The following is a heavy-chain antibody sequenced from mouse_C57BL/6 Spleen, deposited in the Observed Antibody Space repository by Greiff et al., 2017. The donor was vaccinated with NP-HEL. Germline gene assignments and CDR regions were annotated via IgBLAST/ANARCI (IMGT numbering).Heavy chain of an antibody. J-gene: IGHJ4*01. D-gene: IGHD1-1*01. V-gene: IGHV1-39*01. CDR2: INPNYGTT. CDR3: ARSYYGSSYGYYAMDY. CDR1: GYSFTDYN. Sequence: EVKLQESGPELVKPGASVKISCKASGYSFTDYNMNWVKQSNGKSLEWIGVINPNYGTTSYNQKFKGKATLTVDQSSSTAYMQLNSLTSEDSAVYYCARSYYGSSYGYYAMDYWGQGTSVTVSS.